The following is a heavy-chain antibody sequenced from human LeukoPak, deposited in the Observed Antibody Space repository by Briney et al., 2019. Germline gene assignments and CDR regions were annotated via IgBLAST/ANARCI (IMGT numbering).Heavy chain of an antibody. J-gene: IGHJ4*02. CDR3: AKGQRGYSYVKLFDY. CDR1: GFTFSSYG. CDR2: IWYDGSNK. V-gene: IGHV3-33*06. Sequence: PGGSLTLSCAASGFTFSSYGMHWVRQPPGKGLEWVGVIWYDGSNKYYADSVKGRFTISRDNSKNTLYLQMNSLRAEDTAVYYCAKGQRGYSYVKLFDYWGQGTLVTVSS. D-gene: IGHD5-18*01.